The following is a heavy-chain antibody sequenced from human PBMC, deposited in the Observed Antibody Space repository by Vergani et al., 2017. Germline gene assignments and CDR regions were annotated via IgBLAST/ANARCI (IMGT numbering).Heavy chain of an antibody. CDR3: ARVNTETNGHLYYYYYMDV. CDR2: IDHTGRP. J-gene: IGHJ6*03. Sequence: QVQLQQWGGGLLKPSETLSLTCVVNGGSFTSYHWTWIRQSPGEGLERVGDIDHTGRPDYNPSIKSRLTMSVDKSRNQFSLTLNAVTATDTAIYFCARVNTETNGHLYYYYYMDVWGQGTAVTVS. CDR1: GGSFTSYH. D-gene: IGHD4-11*01. V-gene: IGHV4-34*01.